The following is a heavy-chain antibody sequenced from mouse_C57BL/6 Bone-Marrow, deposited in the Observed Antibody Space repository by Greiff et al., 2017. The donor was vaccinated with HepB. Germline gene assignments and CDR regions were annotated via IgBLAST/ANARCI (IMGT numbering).Heavy chain of an antibody. J-gene: IGHJ4*01. D-gene: IGHD2-5*01. CDR2: INPRSGYT. CDR3: IYIKSAVGY. Sequence: VKLQESGAELARPGASVKMSCKASGYTFTSYTMHWVKQRPGQGLEWIGYINPRSGYTKYNQKFKDKATLPADKSSSTAYMQLSSLTSEDSAVYYCIYIKSAVGYWGQGTSVTVSS. V-gene: IGHV1-4*01. CDR1: GYTFTSYT.